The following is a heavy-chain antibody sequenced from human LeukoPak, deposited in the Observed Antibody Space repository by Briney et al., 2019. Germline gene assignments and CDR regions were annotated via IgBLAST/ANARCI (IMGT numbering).Heavy chain of an antibody. V-gene: IGHV3-30*01. CDR1: GFTFSSYA. CDR3: AREGATRRGGYLDY. J-gene: IGHJ4*02. D-gene: IGHD1-26*01. CDR2: ISYDGSNK. Sequence: PGGSLRLSCAASGFTFSSYAMHWVRQAPGKGLEWVAVISYDGSNKYHADSVKGRFTISRDNSKNTLYLQMNSLRAEDTAVYYCAREGATRRGGYLDYWGQGTLVTVSS.